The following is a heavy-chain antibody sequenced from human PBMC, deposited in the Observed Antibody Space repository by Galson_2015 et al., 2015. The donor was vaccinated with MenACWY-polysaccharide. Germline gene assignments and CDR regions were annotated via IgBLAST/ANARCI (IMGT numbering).Heavy chain of an antibody. CDR1: GYTFTSYD. CDR2: MNPNSGNT. J-gene: IGHJ6*02. D-gene: IGHD2-2*01. CDR3: ARGDMVVVPAAMIGVTDYYYGMDV. V-gene: IGHV1-8*01. Sequence: SVKVSCKASGYTFTSYDINWVRQATGQGLEWMGWMNPNSGNTGYAQKFQGRVTMTRNTSISTAYMELSSLRSEDTAVYYCARGDMVVVPAAMIGVTDYYYGMDVWGQGTTVTVSS.